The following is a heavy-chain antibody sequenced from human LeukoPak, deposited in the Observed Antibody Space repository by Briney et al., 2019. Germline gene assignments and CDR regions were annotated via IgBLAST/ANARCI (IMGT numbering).Heavy chain of an antibody. CDR2: IFHRGGT. CDR1: GASISSSDW. V-gene: IGHV4-4*02. J-gene: IGHJ4*02. Sequence: SGTLSLTCAVSGASISSSDWWTWVRQPPGKGLEWIGEIFHRGGTNYNPSLKSRVTISVDKSKNEFSLKLTSVTAADTAVYYCAREDHYGSGSLDYWGQGTLVTVSS. CDR3: AREDHYGSGSLDY. D-gene: IGHD3-10*01.